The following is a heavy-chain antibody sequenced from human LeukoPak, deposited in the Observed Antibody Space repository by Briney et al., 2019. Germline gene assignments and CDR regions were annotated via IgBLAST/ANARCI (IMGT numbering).Heavy chain of an antibody. D-gene: IGHD2-15*01. CDR3: AKDHDIVVVVAATPPDP. CDR2: ISYDGCNK. CDR1: GFTFSSYG. J-gene: IGHJ5*02. Sequence: GGSLRLSCAASGFTFSSYGMHWVRQAPGKGLEWVAVISYDGCNKYYADSVKGRFTISRDNSKNTLYLQMNSLRAEDTAVYYCAKDHDIVVVVAATPPDPWGQGTLVTVSS. V-gene: IGHV3-30*18.